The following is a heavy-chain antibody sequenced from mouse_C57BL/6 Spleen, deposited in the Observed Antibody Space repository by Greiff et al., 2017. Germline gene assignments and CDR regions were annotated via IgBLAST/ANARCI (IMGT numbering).Heavy chain of an antibody. V-gene: IGHV1-54*01. CDR3: ARGNSLYAMDY. J-gene: IGHJ4*01. Sequence: LQESGAELVRPGTSVKVSCKASGYAFTNYLIEWVKQRPGQGLEWIGVINPGSGGTNYNEKFKGKATLTADKSSSTAYMQLSSLTSEDSAVYFCARGNSLYAMDYWGQGTSVTVSS. D-gene: IGHD2-1*01. CDR1: GYAFTNYL. CDR2: INPGSGGT.